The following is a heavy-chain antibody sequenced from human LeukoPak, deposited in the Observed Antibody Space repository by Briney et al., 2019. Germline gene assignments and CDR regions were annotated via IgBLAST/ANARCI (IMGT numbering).Heavy chain of an antibody. J-gene: IGHJ5*02. CDR2: IYYSGST. D-gene: IGHD3-16*01. CDR1: GGSVSSHY. V-gene: IGHV4-59*02. CDR3: ARGGDDYVWGSPNWFDP. Sequence: SETLSLTCTVSGGSVSSHYWSWIRQPPGKGLEWIGYIYYSGSTNYNPSLKSRVTISVDTSKNQFSLKLSSVTAADTAVYYCARGGDDYVWGSPNWFDPWGQGTLVTVSS.